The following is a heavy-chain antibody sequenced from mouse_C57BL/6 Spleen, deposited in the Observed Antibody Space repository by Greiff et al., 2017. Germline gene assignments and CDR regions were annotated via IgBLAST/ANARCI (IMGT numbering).Heavy chain of an antibody. CDR2: ISSGSSTI. D-gene: IGHD1-1*02. V-gene: IGHV5-17*01. Sequence: VQLQQSGGGLVKPGGSLKLSCAASGFTFSDYGMHWVRQAPEKGLEWVAYISSGSSTIYYADTVKGRFTISRDNAKNTLFLQMTSLRSDDTAMYYCARSMAPYAMDYWGQGTSVTVSS. J-gene: IGHJ4*01. CDR1: GFTFSDYG. CDR3: ARSMAPYAMDY.